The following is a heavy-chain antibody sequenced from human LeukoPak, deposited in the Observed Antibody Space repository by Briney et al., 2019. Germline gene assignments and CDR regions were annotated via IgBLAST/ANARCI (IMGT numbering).Heavy chain of an antibody. CDR2: MNPNSGNT. Sequence: ASVKVSCKASGYTFTSYDINWVRQATGQGLEWMGWMNPNSGNTGYAQKFQGRVTMTTNTSISTAYMEPSSLRSEDTAVYYCARDSYGLGDTFDIWGQGTMVTVSS. V-gene: IGHV1-8*01. CDR3: ARDSYGLGDTFDI. CDR1: GYTFTSYD. D-gene: IGHD5-18*01. J-gene: IGHJ3*02.